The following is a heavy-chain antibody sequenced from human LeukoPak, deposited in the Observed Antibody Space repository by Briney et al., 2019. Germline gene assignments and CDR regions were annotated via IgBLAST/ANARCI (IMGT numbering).Heavy chain of an antibody. V-gene: IGHV4-31*03. Sequence: SETLSLTCTVSGGSISSGGYYWSWIRQHPGKGLEWIGYIYYSGSTYYNPSLKSRVTISVDTSKNQFSLKLSSVTAADTAVYYCARGRLGKRWPAKSFYFDYWGQGTLVTVSS. J-gene: IGHJ4*02. CDR1: GGSISSGGYY. CDR2: IYYSGST. CDR3: ARGRLGKRWPAKSFYFDY. D-gene: IGHD5-24*01.